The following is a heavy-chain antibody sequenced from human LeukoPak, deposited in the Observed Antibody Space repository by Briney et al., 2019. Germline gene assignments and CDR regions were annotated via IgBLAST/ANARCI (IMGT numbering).Heavy chain of an antibody. D-gene: IGHD3-22*01. Sequence: KPSETLSLTCTVSGYSISSGYYWGWIRQPPGKGLEWIGYIYYSGSTNYNPSLKSRVTISVDTSKNQFSLKLSSVTAADTAVYYCARGARGWYDSSGYLPYFDYWGQGTLVTVSS. CDR2: IYYSGST. CDR3: ARGARGWYDSSGYLPYFDY. CDR1: GYSISSGYY. V-gene: IGHV4-38-2*02. J-gene: IGHJ4*02.